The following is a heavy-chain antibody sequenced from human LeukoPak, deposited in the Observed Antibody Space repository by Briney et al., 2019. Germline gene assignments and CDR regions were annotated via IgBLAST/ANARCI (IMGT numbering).Heavy chain of an antibody. Sequence: PSETLSLTCTVSGYSISSGYYWGWIRQPPGKGLEWIGSIYHSGSTYYNPSLKSRVTISVDTSKNQFSLKLNSVTAADTAVYYCAREGPYSSAWYPFDYWGQGTLVTVSS. V-gene: IGHV4-38-2*02. CDR1: GYSISSGYY. J-gene: IGHJ4*02. D-gene: IGHD6-19*01. CDR3: AREGPYSSAWYPFDY. CDR2: IYHSGST.